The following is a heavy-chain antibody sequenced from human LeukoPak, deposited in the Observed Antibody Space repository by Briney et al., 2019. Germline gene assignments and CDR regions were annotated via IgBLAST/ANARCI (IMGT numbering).Heavy chain of an antibody. CDR2: INHSGST. V-gene: IGHV4-34*01. D-gene: IGHD4-17*01. CDR3: AGDYGDYYY. CDR1: GGSFSGYY. J-gene: IGHJ4*02. Sequence: SETLSLTCAVYGGSFSGYYWSWIRQPPGKGLEWIGEINHSGSTNYNPSLKSRVTISVDTSKNQFSLKLSSVTAADTAVYYCAGDYGDYYYWGQGTLVTVSS.